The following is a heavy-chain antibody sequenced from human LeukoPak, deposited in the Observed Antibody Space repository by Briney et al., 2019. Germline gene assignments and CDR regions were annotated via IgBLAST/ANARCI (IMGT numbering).Heavy chain of an antibody. D-gene: IGHD2-2*03. CDR2: INHSGST. Sequence: SETLSLTCAVYGGSFSGYYWSWIRQPPGKGLEWIGEINHSGSTNYNPSLKSRVAISVDTSKNQFPLKLSSVTAADTAVYYCARDGYLAVDYWGQGTLVTVSS. CDR3: ARDGYLAVDY. CDR1: GGSFSGYY. J-gene: IGHJ4*02. V-gene: IGHV4-34*01.